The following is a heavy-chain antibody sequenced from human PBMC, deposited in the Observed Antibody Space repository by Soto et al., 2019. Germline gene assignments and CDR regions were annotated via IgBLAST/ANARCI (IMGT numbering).Heavy chain of an antibody. J-gene: IGHJ6*02. CDR3: PRGALLARHYYCAMDV. Sequence: QVQLVQSGAGVTQPGSSVNVSCKASGDSFNNDGVNWVRQAPGQGLEWVGGIIPHFGTAKYPQKFQGRATMPATTPTNTVVMEFLTLTSEHKAIYHFPRGALLARHYYCAMDVWGQGTSVTVSS. CDR1: GDSFNNDG. CDR2: IIPHFGTA. D-gene: IGHD2-15*01. V-gene: IGHV1-69*06.